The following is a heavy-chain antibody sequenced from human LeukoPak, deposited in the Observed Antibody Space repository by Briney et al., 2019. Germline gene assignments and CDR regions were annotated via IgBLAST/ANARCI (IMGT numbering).Heavy chain of an antibody. Sequence: PGGSLRLSCAASGFTFSSYAMSWVRQAPGKGLEWVSAISGSGGSTYYADSVKGRFTISRDNSKNTLYLQMNSLRAEDTAVYYCAKASAMVVVSKHFDYWGQGTLVTVSS. J-gene: IGHJ4*02. D-gene: IGHD3-22*01. CDR1: GFTFSSYA. V-gene: IGHV3-23*01. CDR2: ISGSGGST. CDR3: AKASAMVVVSKHFDY.